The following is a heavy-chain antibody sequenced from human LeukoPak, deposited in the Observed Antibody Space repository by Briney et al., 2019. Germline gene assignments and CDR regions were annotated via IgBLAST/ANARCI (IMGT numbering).Heavy chain of an antibody. Sequence: GGSLRLSCAASGFTLSSYAMSGVRQAPGKGLEWVSAISGSGGSTYYADSVKGRFTISRDNSKNTLYLQMNSLRPEDTAVYYCAKDTEPSITYYFDYWGQGTLVTVSS. CDR2: ISGSGGST. CDR1: GFTLSSYA. D-gene: IGHD2-2*01. CDR3: AKDTEPSITYYFDY. V-gene: IGHV3-23*01. J-gene: IGHJ4*02.